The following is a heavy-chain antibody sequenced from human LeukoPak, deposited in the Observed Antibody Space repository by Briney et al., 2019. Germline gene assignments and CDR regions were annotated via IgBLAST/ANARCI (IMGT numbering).Heavy chain of an antibody. CDR2: IYSGGST. Sequence: GGSLRLSCAASGFTVSSKYMSWVRQAPGKGLEWVSVIYSGGSTYYADSVKGRFTISRDNSKNTLYLQMNSLRAEDTAVYYCARVTAAGIWSPDYWGQGTLVTVSS. J-gene: IGHJ4*02. D-gene: IGHD6-13*01. CDR3: ARVTAAGIWSPDY. V-gene: IGHV3-53*01. CDR1: GFTVSSKY.